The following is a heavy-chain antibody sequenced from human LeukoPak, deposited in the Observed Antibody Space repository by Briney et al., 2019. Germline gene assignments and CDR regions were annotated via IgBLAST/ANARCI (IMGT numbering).Heavy chain of an antibody. D-gene: IGHD6-13*01. Sequence: PGGSLRLSCAASGFTFDDYAMHWVRQAPGKGLEWVSGISWNSGSIGYADSVKGRFTISRDNAKNSLYLQMNGLRAEDTALYYCAKESAAAGTFDYWGQGTLVTVSS. CDR3: AKESAAAGTFDY. V-gene: IGHV3-9*01. CDR2: ISWNSGSI. J-gene: IGHJ4*02. CDR1: GFTFDDYA.